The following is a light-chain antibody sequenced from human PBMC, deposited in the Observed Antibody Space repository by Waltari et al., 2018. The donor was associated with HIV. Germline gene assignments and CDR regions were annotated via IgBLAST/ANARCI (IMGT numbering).Light chain of an antibody. J-gene: IGLJ3*02. CDR1: NSNIGSST. Sequence: QSVVTQPPSASGTPGPRVTISCSGSNSNIGSSTVNWYLQLPGTAPKLLISRNKQRASGVPDRFSGSKSGSSASLAISVLQSEDEADYYCATWDDSLHGPVFGGGTKLTVL. CDR3: ATWDDSLHGPV. V-gene: IGLV1-44*01. CDR2: RNK.